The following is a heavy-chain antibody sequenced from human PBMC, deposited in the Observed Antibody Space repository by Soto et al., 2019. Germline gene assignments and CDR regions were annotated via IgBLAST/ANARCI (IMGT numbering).Heavy chain of an antibody. CDR2: IYYSGST. Sequence: SETLSLTCTVSCVSISSGGYYWSWNRQHPGKGLEWIGYIYYSGSTYYNPSLKSRVTISVDTSKNQFSLKLSSVTAADTAVYYCARRYGGAFDIWGQGTMVT. V-gene: IGHV4-31*03. J-gene: IGHJ3*02. D-gene: IGHD3-10*01. CDR1: CVSISSGGYY. CDR3: ARRYGGAFDI.